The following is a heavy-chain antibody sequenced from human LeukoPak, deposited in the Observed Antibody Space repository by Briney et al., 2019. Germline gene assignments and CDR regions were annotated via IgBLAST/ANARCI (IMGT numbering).Heavy chain of an antibody. V-gene: IGHV3-30*15. J-gene: IGHJ4*02. D-gene: IGHD1-26*01. CDR2: MSYDGSSK. CDR1: GFTFSTSA. CDR3: ASGSYHEH. Sequence: GGSLRLSCAASGFTFSTSAMHWVRQAPGKGLEWVAVMSYDGSSKYYADSVKGRFTISRDNSRNTLSLQMSSLRAEDTAVYYCASGSYHEHWGQGTLVTVSS.